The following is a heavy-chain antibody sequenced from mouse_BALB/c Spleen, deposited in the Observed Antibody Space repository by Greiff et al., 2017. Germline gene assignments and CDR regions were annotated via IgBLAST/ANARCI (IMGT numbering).Heavy chain of an antibody. CDR1: GFAFSSYD. Sequence: EVKLMESGGGLVKPGGSLKLSCAASGFAFSSYDMSWVRQTPEKRLEWVAYISSGGGSTYYPDTVQGRFTISRDNAKNTLYLQMSSLKSEDTAMYYCARHYGARYYAMDYWGQGTSVTVSS. D-gene: IGHD1-1*02. CDR3: ARHYGARYYAMDY. CDR2: ISSGGGST. V-gene: IGHV5-12-1*01. J-gene: IGHJ4*01.